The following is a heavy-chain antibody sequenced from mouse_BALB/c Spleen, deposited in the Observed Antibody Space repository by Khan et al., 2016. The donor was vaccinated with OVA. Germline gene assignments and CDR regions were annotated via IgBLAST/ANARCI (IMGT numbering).Heavy chain of an antibody. CDR1: GFSLSRYN. Sequence: QVQLKESGPGLVAPSQSLSITCTVSGFSLSRYNIHWVRQPPGKGLEWLGMIWGGGGTDYNSTLKSRLSISKDNSKSQVFLKLNSLQSDDTAMYYCARAYYSYYGYYSMDYWGQGTSVTVSS. D-gene: IGHD2-12*01. V-gene: IGHV2-6-4*01. CDR3: ARAYYSYYGYYSMDY. J-gene: IGHJ4*01. CDR2: IWGGGGT.